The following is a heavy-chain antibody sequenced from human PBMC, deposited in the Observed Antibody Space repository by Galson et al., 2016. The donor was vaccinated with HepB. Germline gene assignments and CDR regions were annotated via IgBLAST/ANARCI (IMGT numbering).Heavy chain of an antibody. CDR3: ARDDFWTGPPSASFSFDY. CDR1: GFIFNNYA. Sequence: SLRLSCAASGFIFNNYAMHWVRQAPGKGLEWVAVISDDGSNKYYADSVKGRFTISRDNSKNTLYLQMNSLRAEDTAVLYCARDDFWTGPPSASFSFDYWGQGTLVTVSS. J-gene: IGHJ4*02. V-gene: IGHV3-30-3*01. CDR2: ISDDGSNK. D-gene: IGHD3/OR15-3a*01.